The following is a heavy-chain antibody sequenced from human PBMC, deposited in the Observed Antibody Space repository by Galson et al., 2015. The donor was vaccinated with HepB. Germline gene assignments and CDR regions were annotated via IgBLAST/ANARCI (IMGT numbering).Heavy chain of an antibody. CDR2: ISGSGGST. CDR3: AKNSGSNWFVPYHFDS. Sequence: LRLSCAASGFTFNNFVMNWVRQSPGKGLEWVSSISGSGGSTYYGGSVKGRFTISRDNSRNTVFLHMNRLRAEDSALYYCAKNSGSNWFVPYHFDSWGQGTLVTVSS. V-gene: IGHV3-23*01. D-gene: IGHD6-13*01. J-gene: IGHJ4*02. CDR1: GFTFNNFV.